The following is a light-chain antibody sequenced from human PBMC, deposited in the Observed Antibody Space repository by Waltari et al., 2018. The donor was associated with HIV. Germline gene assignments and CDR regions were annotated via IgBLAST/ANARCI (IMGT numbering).Light chain of an antibody. CDR1: NSDVGLYKY. V-gene: IGLV2-11*01. J-gene: IGLJ2*01. CDR2: DLN. CDR3: CSYAGSYTLI. Sequence: QSALTQPRSVSGSPGQSVTISCTGTNSDVGLYKYVSWYQQPPGKVPKLLIYDLNDPPPGVPDRFSGAKSGTTASLTISWLQAEDEAFYYCCSYAGSYTLIFGGGTKLTVL.